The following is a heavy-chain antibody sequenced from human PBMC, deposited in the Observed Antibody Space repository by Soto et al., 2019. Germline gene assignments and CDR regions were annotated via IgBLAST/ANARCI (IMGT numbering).Heavy chain of an antibody. CDR3: ARRDRSGSFAY. CDR2: INPKSGLT. D-gene: IGHD5-12*01. Sequence: QVQLVQSGAEAKKPGASVKVSCKASGYTFTDYYIHWVRLAPGQGLDWMGWINPKSGLTSHAQNFRGRVTMTRDTSISTVYMELNRLTSDDRAIYYCARRDRSGSFAYWGQGTQVTVSS. V-gene: IGHV1-2*02. CDR1: GYTFTDYY. J-gene: IGHJ4*02.